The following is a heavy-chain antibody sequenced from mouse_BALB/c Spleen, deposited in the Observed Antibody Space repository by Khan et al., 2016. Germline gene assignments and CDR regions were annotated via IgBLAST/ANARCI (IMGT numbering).Heavy chain of an antibody. Sequence: VQLKESGPELVKPGASVKVSCKASGYAFTSYNMYWVKQSHGKSLEWIGYIDPYNGGTSYSQKFKGKATLTVDKSSSTAYMHLNSLTSEDSAVYYCAIEGITTVVAKGLDYWGQGTTLTVSS. J-gene: IGHJ2*01. CDR2: IDPYNGGT. CDR3: AIEGITTVVAKGLDY. V-gene: IGHV1S135*01. D-gene: IGHD1-1*01. CDR1: GYAFTSYN.